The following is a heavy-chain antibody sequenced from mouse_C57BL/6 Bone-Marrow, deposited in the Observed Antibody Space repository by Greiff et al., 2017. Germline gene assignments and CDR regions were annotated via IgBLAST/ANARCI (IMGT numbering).Heavy chain of an antibody. J-gene: IGHJ2*01. CDR1: GYTFTSYG. V-gene: IGHV1-81*01. CDR2: IYPRSGNT. D-gene: IGHD1-1*01. Sequence: VKLVESGAELARPGASVKLSCKASGYTFTSYGISWVKQRPGQGLEWIGEIYPRSGNTYYNEKFKGKATLTADKSSSTAYMELRSLTSEDSAVYFCARGRDYYGSTYFDYWGQGTTLTVSS. CDR3: ARGRDYYGSTYFDY.